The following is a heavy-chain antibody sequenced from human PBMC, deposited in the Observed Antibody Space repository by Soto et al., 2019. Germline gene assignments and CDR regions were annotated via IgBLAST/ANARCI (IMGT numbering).Heavy chain of an antibody. CDR3: ARELSGYKYGPGEVY. V-gene: IGHV4-30-4*01. Sequence: TSETLSLTCTVSGGSIISDDFYWSWIRQTPGKGLEWIGHIYHIGTTSYNPSLKSRVTISLDTSNHHFFLEMSSVTAADTAVYFCARELSGYKYGPGEVYWGQGTLVTVSS. D-gene: IGHD5-12*01. CDR1: GGSIISDDFY. CDR2: IYHIGTT. J-gene: IGHJ4*02.